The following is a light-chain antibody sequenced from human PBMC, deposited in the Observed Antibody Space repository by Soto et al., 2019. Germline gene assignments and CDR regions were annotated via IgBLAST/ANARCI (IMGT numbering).Light chain of an antibody. CDR2: DAS. CDR1: RSISDW. CDR3: LQYSSHSWT. J-gene: IGKJ1*01. V-gene: IGKV1-5*01. Sequence: DIQMTQSPSTLSASIGDRVTITCRASRSISDWLAWYQQKPGKAPELLIFDASSLKSGVPSRFSGSGSGTEFTLTISRLQPDYVATYHCLQYSSHSWTFGQGTKVDIK.